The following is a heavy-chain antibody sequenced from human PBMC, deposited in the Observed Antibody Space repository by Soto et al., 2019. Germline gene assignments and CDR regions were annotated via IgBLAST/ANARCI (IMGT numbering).Heavy chain of an antibody. Sequence: SETLSLTCTVSGGSISSNSYYWAWIRQPPGKGLEWIGSIYYSGTTFYSPSLKSRVTISVDTSKNQFSLKLTSVTAADTAVYYCARRVKVATIDYWGQGILVT. D-gene: IGHD5-12*01. CDR1: GGSISSNSYY. V-gene: IGHV4-39*01. J-gene: IGHJ4*02. CDR2: IYYSGTT. CDR3: ARRVKVATIDY.